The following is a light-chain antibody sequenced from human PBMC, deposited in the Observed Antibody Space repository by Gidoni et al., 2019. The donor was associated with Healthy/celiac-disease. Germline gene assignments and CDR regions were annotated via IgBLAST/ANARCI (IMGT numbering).Light chain of an antibody. V-gene: IGLV1-40*01. CDR2: GNS. CDR3: QSYDSSLSAHV. CDR1: SSNIGAGYD. J-gene: IGLJ1*01. Sequence: QSVLPQPPSVSGAPGQRVTISCTGSSSNIGAGYDVHWYQQLPGTAPKLLIYGNSNRPSGVPDRFSGSKSGTSASLAITGLQAEDEADYYCQSYDSSLSAHVFGTGTKVTVL.